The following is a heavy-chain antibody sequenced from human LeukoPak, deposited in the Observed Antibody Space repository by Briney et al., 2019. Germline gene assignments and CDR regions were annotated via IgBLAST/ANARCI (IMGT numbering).Heavy chain of an antibody. J-gene: IGHJ3*02. Sequence: PGRSLRLSCAASGFTFSSYGMHWVRQAPGKGLEWVAVIWYDGSNKYYADSVKGRFTISRDISKNTLFLQLNSLRAEDTAVYYCARGGVVVAAIDAFDIWGQGTLVTVSS. CDR3: ARGGVVVAAIDAFDI. CDR2: IWYDGSNK. D-gene: IGHD2-15*01. CDR1: GFTFSSYG. V-gene: IGHV3-33*01.